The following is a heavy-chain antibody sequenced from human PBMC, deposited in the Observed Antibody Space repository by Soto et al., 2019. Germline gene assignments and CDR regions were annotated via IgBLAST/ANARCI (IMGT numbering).Heavy chain of an antibody. Sequence: GGSLRLSCAASGFTFSSYSIHWVRQAPGKGLEWVSYTSSGSTTIYYADSVRGRFTISRDNAKNSLYLHMNSLRAEDTAVYYCARGYSSFDYWGQGTLVTVSS. J-gene: IGHJ4*02. V-gene: IGHV3-48*01. D-gene: IGHD6-13*01. CDR1: GFTFSSYS. CDR2: TSSGSTTI. CDR3: ARGYSSFDY.